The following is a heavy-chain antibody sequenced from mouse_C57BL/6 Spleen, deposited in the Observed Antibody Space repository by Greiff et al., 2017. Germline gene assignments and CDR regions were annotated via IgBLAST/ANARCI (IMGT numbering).Heavy chain of an antibody. CDR2: IYPGDGDT. CDR1: GYAFSSYW. V-gene: IGHV1-80*01. Sequence: VKLMESGAELVKPGASVKISCKASGYAFSSYWMNWVKQRPGKGLEWIGQIYPGDGDTNYNGKFKGKATLTADKSSSTAYMQLSRLTSEDSAVYFCAREDGNPWYFDVWGTGTTVTVSS. CDR3: AREDGNPWYFDV. D-gene: IGHD1-1*01. J-gene: IGHJ1*03.